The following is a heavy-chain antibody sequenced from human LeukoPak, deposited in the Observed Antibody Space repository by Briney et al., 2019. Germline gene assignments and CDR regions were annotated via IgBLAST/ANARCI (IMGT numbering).Heavy chain of an antibody. V-gene: IGHV1-69*05. J-gene: IGHJ4*02. Sequence: ASVKVSCKASGGTFSSYAISWVRQAPGQGLEWMGRIIPIFGTANYAQKFQGRVTITTDESTSTAYMELSSLRSEDTAVYYCANEPSIAAAGSDYRGQGTLVTVSS. CDR3: ANEPSIAAAGSDY. CDR1: GGTFSSYA. D-gene: IGHD6-13*01. CDR2: IIPIFGTA.